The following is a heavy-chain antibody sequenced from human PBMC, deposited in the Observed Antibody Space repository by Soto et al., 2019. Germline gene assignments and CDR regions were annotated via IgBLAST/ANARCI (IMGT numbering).Heavy chain of an antibody. J-gene: IGHJ6*02. Sequence: ASVKVSCKASGYTFTSYDINWVRQATGQGLEWMGWMNPNSGNTGYAQKFQGRVTMTRNTSISTAYMELSSLRSEDTAVYYCARGVDSSGWYRGYYYYGMDVWGQGTTVTVSS. D-gene: IGHD6-19*01. CDR3: ARGVDSSGWYRGYYYYGMDV. V-gene: IGHV1-8*01. CDR1: GYTFTSYD. CDR2: MNPNSGNT.